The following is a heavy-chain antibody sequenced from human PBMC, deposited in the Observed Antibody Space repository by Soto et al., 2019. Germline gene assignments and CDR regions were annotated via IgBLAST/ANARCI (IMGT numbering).Heavy chain of an antibody. D-gene: IGHD1-26*01. J-gene: IGHJ3*02. CDR1: GLSLSTYE. CDR2: ISMNGIDI. Sequence: EVQLVESGGGWVQLGGSLRPSWAPSGLSLSTYEMNWVRQAPGKGLEWVSYISMNGIDIYYADSVKGRFTISRDNANNSLFLQMDSLRPEDTAVYYCAPRKYGSFNIGAFDIWGQGTMVTVSS. CDR3: APRKYGSFNIGAFDI. V-gene: IGHV3-48*03.